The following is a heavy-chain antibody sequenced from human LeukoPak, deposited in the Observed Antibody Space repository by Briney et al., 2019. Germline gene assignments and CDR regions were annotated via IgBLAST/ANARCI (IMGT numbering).Heavy chain of an antibody. J-gene: IGHJ4*02. CDR2: INPSGGNT. V-gene: IGHV1-46*01. CDR1: GYTFTSYY. D-gene: IGHD3-22*01. Sequence: AASVKVSCKASGYTFTSYYMHWVRQAPGQGLEWMGIINPSGGNTSYAQKFQGRVTMTRDTSTSTVYMELSSLRSEDTAVYYCARAGYYYDCSGYNPPDYWGQGTLVTVSS. CDR3: ARAGYYYDCSGYNPPDY.